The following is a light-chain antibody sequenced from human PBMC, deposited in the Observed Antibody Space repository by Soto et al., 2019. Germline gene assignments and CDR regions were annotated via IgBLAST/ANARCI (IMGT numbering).Light chain of an antibody. CDR1: QSVSTN. J-gene: IGKJ2*01. Sequence: EIVMTQSPATLSVSPGEGATLSCRVSQSVSTNLAWYQQKPGQAPRLLMYGASTRATGIPARFSGSGSGTEFTLTISSLQSEDFAVYYCQQYHNWPPYTFGQGTKLEIK. CDR3: QQYHNWPPYT. CDR2: GAS. V-gene: IGKV3-15*01.